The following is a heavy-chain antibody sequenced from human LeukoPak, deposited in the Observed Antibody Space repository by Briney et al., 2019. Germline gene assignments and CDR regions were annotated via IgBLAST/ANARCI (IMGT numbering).Heavy chain of an antibody. Sequence: PGGSLRLSCAASGFTFDDYAMHWVRQAPGKGLEWVSGISWNSGSIGYADSVKGRFTISRDNAKNSLYLQMNSLRAEDTALYSCAKGAPSNDYGDDGGIAYWGQGTLVTVSS. CDR2: ISWNSGSI. CDR1: GFTFDDYA. D-gene: IGHD4-17*01. J-gene: IGHJ4*02. V-gene: IGHV3-9*01. CDR3: AKGAPSNDYGDDGGIAY.